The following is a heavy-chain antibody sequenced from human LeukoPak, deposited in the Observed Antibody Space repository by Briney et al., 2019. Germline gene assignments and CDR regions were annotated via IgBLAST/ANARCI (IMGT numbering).Heavy chain of an antibody. CDR1: GDTFSNFV. CDR3: TRDQNVRGVAAGMEGWFDP. D-gene: IGHD1-1*01. CDR2: IIPKFDLT. V-gene: IGHV1-69*04. J-gene: IGHJ5*02. Sequence: GASVKVSCKTPGDTFSNFVISWVRQAPGQGLEWMARIIPKFDLTKIAQKFEGRVTITADTSTSTVYLELSNVRSDDTAIYYCTRDQNVRGVAAGMEGWFDPWGQGTLVTVSS.